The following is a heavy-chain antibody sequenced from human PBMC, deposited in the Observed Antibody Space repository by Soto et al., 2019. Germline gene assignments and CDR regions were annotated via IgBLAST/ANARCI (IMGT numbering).Heavy chain of an antibody. D-gene: IGHD6-19*01. J-gene: IGHJ4*02. CDR2: ISGSGGST. V-gene: IGHV3-23*01. CDR1: GFTFSSYA. Sequence: EVQLLESGGGLVQPGGSLRLSCAASGFTFSSYAMSWVRQAPGKGLEWVSAISGSGGSTYYADSVKGRFTISRDNSKNPLYLQKNRLRAEDTAVYYCAKDEYSSGWYDYWGQGTLVTVSS. CDR3: AKDEYSSGWYDY.